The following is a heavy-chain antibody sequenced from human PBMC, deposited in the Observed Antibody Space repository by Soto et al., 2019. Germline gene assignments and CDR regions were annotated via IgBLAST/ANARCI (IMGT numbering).Heavy chain of an antibody. CDR3: AKDAVSSNGEWDWFDS. D-gene: IGHD3-10*01. V-gene: IGHV3-23*01. CDR2: IDGSGGGA. Sequence: ELQLLESGGGLVQPGGSLRLSCAASEFTFRNYAMTWVRQAPGKGLEWVSSIDGSGGGAYYSDSVKGRFTVSRDDSQKTLYLQMRSLRVDDTAVYYCAKDAVSSNGEWDWFDSWGQGTLVTVSS. CDR1: EFTFRNYA. J-gene: IGHJ5*01.